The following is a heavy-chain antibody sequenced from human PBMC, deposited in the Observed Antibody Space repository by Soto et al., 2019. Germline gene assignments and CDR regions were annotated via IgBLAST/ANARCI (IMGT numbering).Heavy chain of an antibody. CDR2: IYTSGST. CDR1: CGSISSYY. J-gene: IGHJ5*02. CDR3: GRGSYSNYERWFDP. V-gene: IGHV4-4*07. D-gene: IGHD4-4*01. Sequence: SETLSLTCTVSCGSISSYYWSWIRQPAGKGLEWIGRIYTSGSTNYNPSLKSRVTMSVDTSKNQFSLKLSSVTAADTAVYYCGRGSYSNYERWFDPWGQGTLVTGS.